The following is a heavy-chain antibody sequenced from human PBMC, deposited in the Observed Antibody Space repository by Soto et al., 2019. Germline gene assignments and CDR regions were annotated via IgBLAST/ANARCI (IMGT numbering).Heavy chain of an antibody. D-gene: IGHD3-10*01. V-gene: IGHV3-9*01. CDR3: ARRGGGSRPGPFDY. CDR2: ITWNSGIT. J-gene: IGHJ4*02. Sequence: EVQLVESGGGLVQPGRSLRLSCAASGFTFDDYAMHWVRQAPGKGLEWVSGITWNSGITDDADSVKGRFTISRDNAKNTLYLQMNNLKPEDTAFYYCARRGGGSRPGPFDYWGQGTPVTVSS. CDR1: GFTFDDYA.